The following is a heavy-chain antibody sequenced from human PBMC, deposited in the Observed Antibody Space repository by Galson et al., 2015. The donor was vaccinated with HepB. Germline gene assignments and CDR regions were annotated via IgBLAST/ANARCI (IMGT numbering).Heavy chain of an antibody. CDR2: IYYSGST. D-gene: IGHD4-23*01. CDR1: GGSISSGDYY. CDR3: ARSTVVTPVHFDY. J-gene: IGHJ4*02. V-gene: IGHV4-30-4*01. Sequence: TLSLTCTVSGGSISSGDYYWSWIRQPPGKGLEWIGYIYYSGSTYYNPSLKSRVTISVDTSKNQFSLKLSSVTAADTAVYYCARSTVVTPVHFDYWGQGTLVTVSP.